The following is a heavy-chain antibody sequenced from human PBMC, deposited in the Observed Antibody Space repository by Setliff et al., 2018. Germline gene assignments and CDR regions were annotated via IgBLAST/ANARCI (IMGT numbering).Heavy chain of an antibody. V-gene: IGHV4-38-2*02. CDR1: GDSISSTYH. D-gene: IGHD3-10*01. CDR3: ARGTKGITNYFDY. J-gene: IGHJ4*02. CDR2: IYHSGNT. Sequence: SETLSLTCNVSGDSISSTYHWGWIRQSPGKGLEWIGTIYHSGNTYYNPSLNSRLTISVDTSKMQLSLELRSVTAADTAVYYCARGTKGITNYFDYWGQGTLVTVSS.